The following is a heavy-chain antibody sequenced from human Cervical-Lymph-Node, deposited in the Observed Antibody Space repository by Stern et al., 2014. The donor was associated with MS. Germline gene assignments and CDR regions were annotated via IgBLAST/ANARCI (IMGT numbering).Heavy chain of an antibody. D-gene: IGHD2-21*02. CDR3: ARSLLTRADPGHFDY. CDR1: GYTFTDYY. V-gene: IGHV1-2*06. J-gene: IGHJ4*02. Sequence: QVQLVQSGTEVKEPGASVKVSCKASGYTFTDYYMHWVRQVPGQGLEWMGRINPNSGGPNYPQKFQGRVTMTRDTSVSTAYMEMSSLTSDDTAVYYCARSLLTRADPGHFDYWGQGTLVTVSS. CDR2: INPNSGGP.